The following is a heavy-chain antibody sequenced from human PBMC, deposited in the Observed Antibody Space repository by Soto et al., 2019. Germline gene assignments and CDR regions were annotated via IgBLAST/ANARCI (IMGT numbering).Heavy chain of an antibody. CDR2: INAGNGNT. D-gene: IGHD4-17*01. J-gene: IGHJ4*02. CDR3: ARDPDYGGDYDY. CDR1: GYTFTSYA. V-gene: IGHV1-3*01. Sequence: ASVKVSCKASGYTFTSYAMDALRQAPGQRLEWMGWINAGNGNTKYSQKSQGRVTITRDTSASTAYMELSSLRSEDTAVYYCARDPDYGGDYDYWGQGTLVTVSS.